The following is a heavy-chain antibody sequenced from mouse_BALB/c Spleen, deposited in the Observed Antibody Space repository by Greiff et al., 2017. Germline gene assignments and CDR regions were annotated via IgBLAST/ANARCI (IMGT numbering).Heavy chain of an antibody. CDR2: ILPGSGST. CDR1: GYTFSSYW. Sequence: QVQLQQSGAELMKPGASVKISCKATGYTFSSYWIEWVKQRPGHGLEWIGEILPGSGSTNYNEKFKGKATFTADTSSNTAYMQLSSLTSEDSAVYYCARCYRYDFFDYWGQGTTLTVSS. V-gene: IGHV1-9*01. D-gene: IGHD2-14*01. J-gene: IGHJ2*01. CDR3: ARCYRYDFFDY.